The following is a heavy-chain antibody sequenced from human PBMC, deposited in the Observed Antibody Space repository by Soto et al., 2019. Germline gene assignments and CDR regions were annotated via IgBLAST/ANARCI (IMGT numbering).Heavy chain of an antibody. CDR3: AKERLGRGIDY. CDR2: VNNGGGGT. D-gene: IGHD3-10*01. J-gene: IGHJ4*02. CDR1: GFTFSNYA. Sequence: PGESLRLSCAASGFTFSNYAMTWVRQAPGKGPEWFSTVNNGGGGTYYADSVKGRFTISRDNSKNTLYLQVSSLRAEDTAVYYCAKERLGRGIDYWGQGILVTVSS. V-gene: IGHV3-23*01.